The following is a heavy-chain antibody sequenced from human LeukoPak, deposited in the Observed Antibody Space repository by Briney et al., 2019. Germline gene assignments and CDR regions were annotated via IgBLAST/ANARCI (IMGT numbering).Heavy chain of an antibody. Sequence: PSETLSLTCTVSGGSISSSSYYWGWIRQPPGKGLEWIGSVYYSGNTYYNPSLKSRVTISVDTSKNLFSLKLRSVTAADTAMYYCARQGYADFSSRPFDYWGQGTLVTVSS. V-gene: IGHV4-39*01. CDR1: GGSISSSSYY. J-gene: IGHJ4*02. D-gene: IGHD4-17*01. CDR3: ARQGYADFSSRPFDY. CDR2: VYYSGNT.